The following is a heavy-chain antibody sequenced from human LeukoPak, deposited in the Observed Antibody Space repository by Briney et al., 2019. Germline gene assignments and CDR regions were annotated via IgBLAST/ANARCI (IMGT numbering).Heavy chain of an antibody. V-gene: IGHV3-74*01. CDR2: IKNDGSTT. CDR3: ARERKYDSNFDY. Sequence: PGGSLRLSCAASGFTFSSYWMHWVRQPPGKGLVWVPRIKNDGSTTTYADSVKGRFTVSRDNAKNTLYLQMNSLRAEDTAVYYCARERKYDSNFDYWGQGTLVTVSS. D-gene: IGHD1-1*01. J-gene: IGHJ4*02. CDR1: GFTFSSYW.